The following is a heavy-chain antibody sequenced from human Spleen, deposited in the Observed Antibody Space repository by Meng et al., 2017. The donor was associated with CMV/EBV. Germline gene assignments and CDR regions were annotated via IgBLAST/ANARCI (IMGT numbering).Heavy chain of an antibody. Sequence: ASISSGDFFWTWIRQSPGKGLEWIGYIYSTGRSYYNPSLKSRLTLSIDTSKNHFSLRLSSVTAADTALYFCARGDSHVAVRGTWFDPWGQGTLVTVSS. CDR1: ASISSGDFF. D-gene: IGHD2-21*02. J-gene: IGHJ5*02. V-gene: IGHV4-30-4*08. CDR3: ARGDSHVAVRGTWFDP. CDR2: IYSTGRS.